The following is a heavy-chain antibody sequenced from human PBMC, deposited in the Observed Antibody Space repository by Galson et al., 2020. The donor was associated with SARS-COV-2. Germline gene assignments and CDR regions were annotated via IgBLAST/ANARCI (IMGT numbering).Heavy chain of an antibody. CDR3: ARLIYAGGRRFDP. D-gene: IGHD2-15*01. J-gene: IGHJ5*02. Sequence: GGSLRLSCEASGFTLSDYWMTWVRQAPGKGLEWVANIKQDGSDKNYVDSVKGRFTVSRDNAKNSQYLQMSSLKAEDTAVYYCARLIYAGGRRFDPWGRGTQVTVSS. CDR1: GFTLSDYW. V-gene: IGHV3-7*03. CDR2: IKQDGSDK.